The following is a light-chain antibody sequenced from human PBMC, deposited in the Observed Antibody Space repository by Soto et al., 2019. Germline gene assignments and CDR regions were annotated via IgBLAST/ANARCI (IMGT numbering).Light chain of an antibody. CDR2: GAS. J-gene: IGKJ1*01. CDR3: QHYGRSPS. CDR1: QDRTDRY. V-gene: IGKV3-20*01. Sequence: EVVLTQSPGTLSLSPGERATLSCRANQDRTDRYLAWYHQKPAQAPRLLIYGASSRATGIPDRFSGSGSGKDFTLTISILEHEDSAVYYCQHYGRSPSFGRGTKVDIK.